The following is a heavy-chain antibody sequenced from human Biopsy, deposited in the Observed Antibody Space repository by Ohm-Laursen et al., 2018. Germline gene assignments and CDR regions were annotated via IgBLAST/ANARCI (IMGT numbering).Heavy chain of an antibody. CDR3: VRQGGYFQN. CDR1: GGSVGSGTFH. CDR2: VYYTGNT. V-gene: IGHV4-61*01. Sequence: GTLSLTCSVSGGSVGSGTFHWGWIRQRPGKGLEWIGHVYYTGNTNYNPSLKSRVTISMDMSKNQFSLRLSSVTAADTAVYYCVRQGGYFQNWGPGSQVAVSS. D-gene: IGHD5-12*01. J-gene: IGHJ1*01.